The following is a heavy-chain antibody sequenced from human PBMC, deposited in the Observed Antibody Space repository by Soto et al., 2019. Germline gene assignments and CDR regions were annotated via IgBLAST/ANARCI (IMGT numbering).Heavy chain of an antibody. V-gene: IGHV4-61*03. CDR3: ARGAGFSYASTWFDI. J-gene: IGHJ5*02. CDR1: GASVSSGTYY. Sequence: QVQLQESGPGLVKPSETLSLTCTVFGASVSSGTYYWSWILQAPGKGLEWVGHIYYTGSTNYNPSRNNRVTISVDTSKNRFSLQLTSVTAADTAVYYCARGAGFSYASTWFDIWGQGTLVTVSS. D-gene: IGHD5-18*01. CDR2: IYYTGST.